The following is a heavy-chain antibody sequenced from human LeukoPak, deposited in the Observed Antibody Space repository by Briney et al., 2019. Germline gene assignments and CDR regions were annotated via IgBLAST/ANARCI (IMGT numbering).Heavy chain of an antibody. CDR3: AKASRVYCSGGSCYWFDP. Sequence: PGGSLRLSCAASGFTFSSYAMSWVRQAPGKGLEWVSAISGSGGSTYYADSVKGRFTISRDNSKNTLYLQMNSLRAEDKAVYYCAKASRVYCSGGSCYWFDPWGQGTLVTVSS. J-gene: IGHJ5*02. CDR1: GFTFSSYA. D-gene: IGHD2-15*01. CDR2: ISGSGGST. V-gene: IGHV3-23*01.